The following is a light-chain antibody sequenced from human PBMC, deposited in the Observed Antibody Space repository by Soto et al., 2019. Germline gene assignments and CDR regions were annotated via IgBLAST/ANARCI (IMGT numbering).Light chain of an antibody. CDR2: DAS. Sequence: EIEMTQSPATLSVSPGEEATLSCRASQSVSSNLAWYQQKPGQAPRLLIYDASTRATGIPARFSGSGSGTEFTLTISRLEPEDFAVYYCQQRSNWPPAITFGQGTRLEIK. V-gene: IGKV3-15*01. J-gene: IGKJ5*01. CDR1: QSVSSN. CDR3: QQRSNWPPAIT.